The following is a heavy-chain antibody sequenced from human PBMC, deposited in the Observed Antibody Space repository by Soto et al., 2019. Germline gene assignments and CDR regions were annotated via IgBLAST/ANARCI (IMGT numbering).Heavy chain of an antibody. V-gene: IGHV4-30-4*01. Sequence: SETLSLTCTVSGGSISGGVHSWSWIRQPPGKGLEWIGHIFDSGSTYYNQSLKSRLTISVDTSKNQFSLRLSSVTSADTAVYFCSREIMPLTNDWYFDLWGRGTLVTVSS. CDR1: GGSISGGVHS. CDR3: SREIMPLTNDWYFDL. D-gene: IGHD2-8*01. J-gene: IGHJ2*01. CDR2: IFDSGST.